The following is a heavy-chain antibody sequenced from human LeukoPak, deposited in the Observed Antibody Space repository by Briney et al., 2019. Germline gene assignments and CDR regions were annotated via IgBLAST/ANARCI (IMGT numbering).Heavy chain of an antibody. CDR3: ARWGELLDYFDY. V-gene: IGHV4-59*11. J-gene: IGHJ4*02. CDR1: GGSLSSHY. D-gene: IGHD1-26*01. Sequence: SETLSLTCTVSGGSLSSHYCSWIRQPPGKGLEWIGYIYYSGSTNYNPSLKSRVTISVDTSKNQFSLKLSSVTAADTAVYYCARWGELLDYFDYWGQGTLVTVSS. CDR2: IYYSGST.